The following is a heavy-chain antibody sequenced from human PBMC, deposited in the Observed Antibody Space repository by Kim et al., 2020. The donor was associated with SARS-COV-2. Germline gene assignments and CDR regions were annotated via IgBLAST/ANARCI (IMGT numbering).Heavy chain of an antibody. CDR3: ARDIYDYVWGSYRYYYYGMDV. CDR2: ISSSSSYI. V-gene: IGHV3-21*01. Sequence: GGSLRLSCAASGFTFSSYSMNWVRQAPGKGLEWVSSISSSSSYIYYADSVKGRFTISRDNAKNSLYLQMNSLRAEDTAVYYCARDIYDYVWGSYRYYYYGMDVWGQGTTVTVSS. J-gene: IGHJ6*02. D-gene: IGHD3-16*02. CDR1: GFTFSSYS.